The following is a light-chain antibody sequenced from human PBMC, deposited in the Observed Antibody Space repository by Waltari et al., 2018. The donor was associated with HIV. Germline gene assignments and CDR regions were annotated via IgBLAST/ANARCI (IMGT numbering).Light chain of an antibody. J-gene: IGKJ5*01. CDR1: QSISSY. Sequence: DIQMTQSPSSLSASVGDRVTITCRASQSISSYLNWYQQKPGMAPKLLIYGASSLQSGVPSRFSGSGSGTDFTLTINSLQPEDFATYFCQQSYSTLPITFGQGTRLEIK. CDR3: QQSYSTLPIT. CDR2: GAS. V-gene: IGKV1-39*01.